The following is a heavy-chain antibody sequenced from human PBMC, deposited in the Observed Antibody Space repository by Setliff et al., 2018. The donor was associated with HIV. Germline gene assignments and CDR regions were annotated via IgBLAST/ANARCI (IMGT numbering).Heavy chain of an antibody. CDR2: ISYDGSNK. CDR1: GFTFSGYA. V-gene: IGHV3-30*04. J-gene: IGHJ3*02. D-gene: IGHD3-9*01. CDR3: VKDIFAMTYDAFDI. Sequence: GGSLRLSCAASGFTFSGYAMHWVRQAPGKGLEWVAVISYDGSNKYYPDSVKGRFTISRDNTKNSLYLQMSSLRTEDTALYYCVKDIFAMTYDAFDIWGQGTMVTVSS.